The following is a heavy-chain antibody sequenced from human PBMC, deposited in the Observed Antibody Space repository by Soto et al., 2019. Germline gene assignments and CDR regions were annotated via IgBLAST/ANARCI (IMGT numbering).Heavy chain of an antibody. Sequence: ETLSLTCTVSGGSISSYYWSWIRQPPGKGLEWIGYLYYSGSTNYNPSLKSRVTISVDTSKNQFSLKLSSVTAADTAVYYCARHSGYDPVHYYGMDVWGQGTTVTVSS. V-gene: IGHV4-59*08. CDR2: LYYSGST. CDR3: ARHSGYDPVHYYGMDV. CDR1: GGSISSYY. D-gene: IGHD5-12*01. J-gene: IGHJ6*01.